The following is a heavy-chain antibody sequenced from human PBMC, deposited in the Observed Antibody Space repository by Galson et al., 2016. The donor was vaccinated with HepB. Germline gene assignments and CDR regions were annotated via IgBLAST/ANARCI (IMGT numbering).Heavy chain of an antibody. J-gene: IGHJ4*02. CDR1: GFGFIHTW. Sequence: SLRLSCAASGFGFIHTWMTWVRQAPGKGLEWVANIKQGGSEKYYVESVRGRFTISRDNAKNSLFLQMNSLRAEDTAVYYCARDRRGSGWYIDYWGQGTLVTVSS. D-gene: IGHD6-19*01. V-gene: IGHV3-7*01. CDR2: IKQGGSEK. CDR3: ARDRRGSGWYIDY.